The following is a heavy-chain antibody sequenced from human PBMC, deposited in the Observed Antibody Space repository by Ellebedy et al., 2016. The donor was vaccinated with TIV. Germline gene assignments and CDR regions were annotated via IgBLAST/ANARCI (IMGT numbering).Heavy chain of an antibody. CDR2: FFYSGST. J-gene: IGHJ6*02. D-gene: IGHD1-26*01. V-gene: IGHV4-59*01. CDR1: GGSISSFY. Sequence: SETLSLTCTVSGGSISSFYWSWIRQPPGKGLEWIGDFFYSGSTNYNLSLMSRVTISEDTSKNQFSLRLQSVTAADTAVYYCAGGSYSPYGMDVWGQGTTVTVSS. CDR3: AGGSYSPYGMDV.